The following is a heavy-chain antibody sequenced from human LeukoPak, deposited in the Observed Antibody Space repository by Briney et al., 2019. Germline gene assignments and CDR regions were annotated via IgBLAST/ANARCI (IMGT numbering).Heavy chain of an antibody. CDR2: MYYSGRT. CDR3: ARSRGYTDAQTIDY. D-gene: IGHD5-18*01. J-gene: IGHJ4*01. CDR1: GGSISTSSYY. Sequence: SETLSLTCTVSGGSISTSSYYWGWLRQPPGKGLEWIGNMYYSGRTYYNPSLKSRVTISLDTSKNQFSLKLSSVTAADTAVYYCARSRGYTDAQTIDYWGRGTLVTVSS. V-gene: IGHV4-39*07.